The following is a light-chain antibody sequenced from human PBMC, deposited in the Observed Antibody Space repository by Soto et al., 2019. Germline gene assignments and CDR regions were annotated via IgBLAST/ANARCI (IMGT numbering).Light chain of an antibody. V-gene: IGKV1-5*03. CDR1: QSISSW. CDR2: KAS. Sequence: DIQMTQSPSTLSASVGDRVTITCRASQSISSWLAWYQQKPGKAPKLLIYKASSLERGVPSRFSGSGSGTEFTLTISSLQPDYFATYYCQQYNDYSWTFGQGTKVEIK. CDR3: QQYNDYSWT. J-gene: IGKJ1*01.